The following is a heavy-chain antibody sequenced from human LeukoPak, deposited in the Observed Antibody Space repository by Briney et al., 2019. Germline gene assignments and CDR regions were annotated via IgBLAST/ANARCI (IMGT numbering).Heavy chain of an antibody. CDR3: ARELSTTVTDGGFDP. CDR2: ISAYNGNT. CDR1: GYTFTSYG. Sequence: GASVKVSCKASGYTFTSYGISWVRQAPGQGLEWMGWISAYNGNTNYAQKLQGRVTMTTDTSTSTAYMELRSLRSEDTAVYYCARELSTTVTDGGFDPWGQGTLVTVSS. V-gene: IGHV1-18*01. J-gene: IGHJ5*02. D-gene: IGHD4-17*01.